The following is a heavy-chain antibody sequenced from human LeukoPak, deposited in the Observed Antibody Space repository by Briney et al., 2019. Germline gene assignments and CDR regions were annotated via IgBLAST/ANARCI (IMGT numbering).Heavy chain of an antibody. CDR3: ARDGQTSDYVWGSYRFPYYGMDV. J-gene: IGHJ6*02. CDR1: GYTFTGYY. CDR2: INPNSGGT. Sequence: GASVKVSCKASGYTFTGYYMHWVRQAPGQGLEWMGWINPNSGGTNYAQKFQGRVTMTRDTSISTAYMELSRLRSHDTAVYYCARDGQTSDYVWGSYRFPYYGMDVWGQGTTVTVSS. V-gene: IGHV1-2*02. D-gene: IGHD3-16*02.